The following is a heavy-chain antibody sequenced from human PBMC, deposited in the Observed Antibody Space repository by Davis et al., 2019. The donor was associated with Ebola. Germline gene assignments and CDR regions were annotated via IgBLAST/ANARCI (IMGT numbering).Heavy chain of an antibody. CDR1: GFTVSSNY. V-gene: IGHV3-53*01. Sequence: PGGSLRLSCAASGFTVSSNYMSWVRQAPGKGLEWVSVIYSGGSTYYADSVKGRFTISRDNSKNTLYLQMNSLRAEDTAVYYCARDGYYYDSSGYTPDYYYGMDVWGQGTTVTVSS. CDR2: IYSGGST. D-gene: IGHD3-22*01. CDR3: ARDGYYYDSSGYTPDYYYGMDV. J-gene: IGHJ6*02.